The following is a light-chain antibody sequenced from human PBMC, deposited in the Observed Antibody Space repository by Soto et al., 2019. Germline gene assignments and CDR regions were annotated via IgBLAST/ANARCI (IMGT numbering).Light chain of an antibody. CDR2: KAS. Sequence: DIHMNQAPSTLSASVGDRVTITCPASQSISSWLAWYQQKPGKAPTLLIYKASSLESGVPSRFSGSGSGTEFTLTISSLQPDDFATYYCQQYNNYPWTFGQGTTV. V-gene: IGKV1-5*03. CDR1: QSISSW. CDR3: QQYNNYPWT. J-gene: IGKJ1*01.